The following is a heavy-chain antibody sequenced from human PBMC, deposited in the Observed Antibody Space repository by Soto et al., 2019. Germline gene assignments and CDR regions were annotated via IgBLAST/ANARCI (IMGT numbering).Heavy chain of an antibody. V-gene: IGHV1-2*04. D-gene: IGHD2-2*01. CDR1: GYTFTCYY. Sequence: VSCKASGYTFTCYYMHWVRQAPGQGLEWMGWINPNSGGTNYAQKFQGWVTMTRDTSISTAYMELSRLRSDDTAVYYCAREGGYCSSTSCHDAFDIWGQGTMVTVS. J-gene: IGHJ3*02. CDR2: INPNSGGT. CDR3: AREGGYCSSTSCHDAFDI.